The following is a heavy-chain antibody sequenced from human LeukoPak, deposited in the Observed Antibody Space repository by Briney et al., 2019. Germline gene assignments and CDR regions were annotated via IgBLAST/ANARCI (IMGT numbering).Heavy chain of an antibody. V-gene: IGHV3-7*01. D-gene: IGHD3-16*01. J-gene: IGHJ4*02. CDR1: GFTFSSYW. CDR3: VRDGGGAEDY. Sequence: GGSLRLSCAASGFTFSSYWMSWVRQAPGKGLEWVANIKEDGSEKKYVDSVKGRFPISRDNANNSLYVQMNSLRAEDTAVYYCVRDGGGAEDYWGQGTLVTVSS. CDR2: IKEDGSEK.